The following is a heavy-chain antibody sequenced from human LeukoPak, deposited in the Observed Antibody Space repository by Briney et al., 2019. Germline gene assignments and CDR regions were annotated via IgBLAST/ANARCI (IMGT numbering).Heavy chain of an antibody. CDR1: GGSISSYY. V-gene: IGHV4-59*01. Sequence: PSETLSLTCTVSGGSISSYYWSWIRQPPGKGLEWIGYIYYSGSTNYNPSLKSRVTISVDTSKNQFSLKLSSVTAADTAVYYCARERSQWKPFDYWGQGTLVTVSS. J-gene: IGHJ4*02. CDR2: IYYSGST. CDR3: ARERSQWKPFDY. D-gene: IGHD1-26*01.